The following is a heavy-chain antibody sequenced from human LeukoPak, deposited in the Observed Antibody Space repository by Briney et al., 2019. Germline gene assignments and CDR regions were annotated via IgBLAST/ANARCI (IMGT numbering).Heavy chain of an antibody. V-gene: IGHV3-21*01. CDR3: ARGVTAAGPYWYFDL. J-gene: IGHJ2*01. D-gene: IGHD6-13*01. Sequence: PGGSLRLSCAVSGLTFNNYAMSWVRQAPGKGLEWVSSISSSSSYIYYADSVKGRFTISRDNAKNSLYLQMNSLRAEDTAVYYCARGVTAAGPYWYFDLWGRGTLVTVSS. CDR2: ISSSSSYI. CDR1: GLTFNNYA.